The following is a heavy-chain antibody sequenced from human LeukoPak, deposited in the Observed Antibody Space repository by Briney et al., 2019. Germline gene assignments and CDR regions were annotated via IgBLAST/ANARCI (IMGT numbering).Heavy chain of an antibody. CDR3: ATELATRQYYAMDV. Sequence: SGGSLRLSCAAFGFTFSRYWLSWVRQAPGRGLEWLANIKQDGSEKYYVDSVKGRFTISRDNAKNSLYLQMNSLRAEDTAVYYCATELATRQYYAMDVWGQGTTVTVSS. D-gene: IGHD5-12*01. CDR2: IKQDGSEK. J-gene: IGHJ6*02. V-gene: IGHV3-7*01. CDR1: GFTFSRYW.